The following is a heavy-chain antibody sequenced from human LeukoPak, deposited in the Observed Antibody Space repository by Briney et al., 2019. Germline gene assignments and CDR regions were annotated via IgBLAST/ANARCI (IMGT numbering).Heavy chain of an antibody. V-gene: IGHV4-31*03. J-gene: IGHJ2*01. D-gene: IGHD4/OR15-4a*01. CDR2: IYDSGSP. Sequence: PSETLSLTCTVSGASISSGGYYWSWIRRHPGKGLEWIGHIYDSGSPYKNPSLKSRLSISGDTSKNQFSLKLTSVTAADTAAYYCARANGNWYYDLWGRGTLVTVSS. CDR1: GASISSGGYY. CDR3: ARANGNWYYDL.